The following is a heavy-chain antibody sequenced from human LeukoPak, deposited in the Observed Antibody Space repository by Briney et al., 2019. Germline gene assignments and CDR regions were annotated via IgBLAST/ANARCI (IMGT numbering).Heavy chain of an antibody. D-gene: IGHD6-13*01. J-gene: IGHJ6*04. CDR2: ISYDGSNK. V-gene: IGHV3-30*04. CDR1: RFTFSSYA. Sequence: PGGSLRLSCAASRFTFSSYAMHWVRQAPGKGLEWVAVISYDGSNKYYADSVKGRFTISRDNSKNTLYLQMNSPRAEDTAVYYCARDTYSSSWYSYYYGMDVWGKGTTVTVSS. CDR3: ARDTYSSSWYSYYYGMDV.